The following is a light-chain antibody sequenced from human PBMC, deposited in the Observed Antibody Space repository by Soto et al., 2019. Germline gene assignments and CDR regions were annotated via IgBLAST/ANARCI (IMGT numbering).Light chain of an antibody. V-gene: IGKV1-5*01. J-gene: IGKJ2*01. CDR1: QSINSW. CDR2: DAS. Sequence: DIQMTQSPSTLSASIGDRVTITCRASQSINSWLAWYQQKPGKAPKLLIYDASNLASGVPSRFSGSGSGTEFTLVISSLQPVDFATYYCQQYDTYSYTFGQGTKLEI. CDR3: QQYDTYSYT.